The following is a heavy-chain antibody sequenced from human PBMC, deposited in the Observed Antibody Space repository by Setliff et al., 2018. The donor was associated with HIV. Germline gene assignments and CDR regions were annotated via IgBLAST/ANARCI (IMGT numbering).Heavy chain of an antibody. CDR3: ARPTNIDTLYYGSQTFYMYYYGLDV. CDR2: ISYDGSNK. J-gene: IGHJ6*02. Sequence: TGGSLRLSCAASGFTFSSYAMHWVRQAPGKGLEWVAAISYDGSNKYYADSVRGRFTISRDNSKNTLYLQMNSLRAEDTAVYYCARPTNIDTLYYGSQTFYMYYYGLDVWGQGTTVTVSS. V-gene: IGHV3-30-3*01. D-gene: IGHD1-26*01. CDR1: GFTFSSYA.